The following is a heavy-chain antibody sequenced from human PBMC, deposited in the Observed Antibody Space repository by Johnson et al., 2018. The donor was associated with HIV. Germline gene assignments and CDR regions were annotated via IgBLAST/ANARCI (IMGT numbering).Heavy chain of an antibody. CDR3: ARATAYGGRVDGFDI. CDR2: INWNGGST. D-gene: IGHD4-23*01. V-gene: IGHV3-20*04. J-gene: IGHJ3*02. Sequence: VQLVESGGGVVQPGRSLRLACAASGFTFSSYGMSWVRQAPGKGLEWVSGINWNGGSTTYADSVKGRFTISRDNAKNSLDLQMNSLRGEDTALYYCARATAYGGRVDGFDIWGQGTMVTVSS. CDR1: GFTFSSYG.